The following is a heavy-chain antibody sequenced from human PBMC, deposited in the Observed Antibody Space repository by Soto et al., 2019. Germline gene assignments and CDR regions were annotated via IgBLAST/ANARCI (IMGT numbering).Heavy chain of an antibody. J-gene: IGHJ6*02. V-gene: IGHV1-69*01. CDR3: ARGLRTGNYGMDV. CDR2: IIPMFETV. D-gene: IGHD2-15*01. Sequence: QEQLLQSGAEVRKPGSSVKVSCKASGGTFNNYAVSWVRRAPGQGLEWMGGIIPMFETVNYAQRFQGRLTIAADESTSTAYMELTSLTSADTAIYFCARGLRTGNYGMDVWGQGTTVTVSS. CDR1: GGTFNNYA.